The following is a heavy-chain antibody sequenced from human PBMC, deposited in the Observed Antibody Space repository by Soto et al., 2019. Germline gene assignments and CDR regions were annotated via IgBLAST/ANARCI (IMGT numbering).Heavy chain of an antibody. Sequence: SETLSLTCTVSGGSIYRSGYYWGWIRQPPGRGMEWIGNIDYNGVTYSNPSLKSRVTIFRDTSENQFSLKLTSVTAADTALYYCGKVLVGATGHTDSDSWGPGTLVTVSS. CDR3: GKVLVGATGHTDSDS. D-gene: IGHD2-15*01. J-gene: IGHJ4*02. CDR1: GGSIYRSGYY. CDR2: IDYNGVT. V-gene: IGHV4-39*01.